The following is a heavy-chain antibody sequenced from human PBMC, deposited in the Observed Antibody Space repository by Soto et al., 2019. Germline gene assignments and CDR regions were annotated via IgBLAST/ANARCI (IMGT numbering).Heavy chain of an antibody. CDR3: ARVSPYSSGWYRHWFDP. Sequence: SETLSLTCAVYGGSFSGYYWSWIRQPPGKGLEWIGEINHSGSTNYNPSLKSRVTISVDTSKNQFSLKLSSVTAADTAVYYCARVSPYSSGWYRHWFDPWCQGTLVTVSS. V-gene: IGHV4-34*01. CDR2: INHSGST. D-gene: IGHD6-19*01. CDR1: GGSFSGYY. J-gene: IGHJ5*02.